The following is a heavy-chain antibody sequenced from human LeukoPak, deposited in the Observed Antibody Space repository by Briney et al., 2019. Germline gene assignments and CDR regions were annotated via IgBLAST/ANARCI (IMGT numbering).Heavy chain of an antibody. Sequence: QPGGSLRLSCAASGFTFSSYGMHWVRQAPGKGLEWVAFIRYDGSNKYYADSVKGRFTISRDNSKNTLYLQMNSLRSEDTAVYYCARDSTPTYYSGTYYFEYWGQGTLVTVSS. V-gene: IGHV3-30*02. CDR3: ARDSTPTYYSGTYYFEY. D-gene: IGHD1-26*01. CDR1: GFTFSSYG. J-gene: IGHJ4*02. CDR2: IRYDGSNK.